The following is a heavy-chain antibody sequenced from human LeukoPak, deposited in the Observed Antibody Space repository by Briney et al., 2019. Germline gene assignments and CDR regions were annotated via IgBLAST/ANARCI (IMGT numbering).Heavy chain of an antibody. CDR2: ISSNGGST. V-gene: IGHV3-64D*09. CDR3: AKYGLYGSGSYYDY. CDR1: GFTFSTSA. J-gene: IGHJ4*02. D-gene: IGHD3-10*01. Sequence: GGSLRLSCSASGFTFSTSAMHWVRQAPGKGLEYVSAISSNGGSTYYADSVKGRVTISRDNSKNTLHLQMSSLRAEDTAVYYCAKYGLYGSGSYYDYWGQGTLVTVSS.